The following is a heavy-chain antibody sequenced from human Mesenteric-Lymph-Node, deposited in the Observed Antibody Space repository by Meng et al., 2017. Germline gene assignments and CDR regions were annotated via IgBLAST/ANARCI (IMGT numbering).Heavy chain of an antibody. V-gene: IGHV3-74*01. J-gene: IGHJ4*02. Sequence: GESLKISCAASGFTFSSYWMHWVRQAPGKGLVWVSRINSDGSSTTYADSVKGRFTISRDNAKNTLYLQMNSLRAEDTAVYYCARDDSYGDYYDYWGQGTQVTVSS. D-gene: IGHD4-17*01. CDR2: INSDGSST. CDR1: GFTFSSYW. CDR3: ARDDSYGDYYDY.